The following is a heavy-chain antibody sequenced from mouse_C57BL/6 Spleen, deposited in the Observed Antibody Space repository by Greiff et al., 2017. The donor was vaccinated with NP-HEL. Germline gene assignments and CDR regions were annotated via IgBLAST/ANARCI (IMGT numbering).Heavy chain of an antibody. CDR3: ARRGIMDY. J-gene: IGHJ4*01. Sequence: VQLQQPGAELVMPGASVKLSCKASGYTFTSYWMHWVKQRPGQGLEWIGEIDPSDSYTNYNQKFKGKSTLTVDKSSSTAYMQLSSLTSEDSAVYYCARRGIMDYWGQGTSVTVSS. V-gene: IGHV1-69*01. CDR1: GYTFTSYW. CDR2: IDPSDSYT.